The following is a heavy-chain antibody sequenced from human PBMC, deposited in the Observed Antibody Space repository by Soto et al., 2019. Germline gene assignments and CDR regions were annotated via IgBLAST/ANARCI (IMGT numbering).Heavy chain of an antibody. CDR3: AQGGSSGWPDAFDI. CDR1: GGSISSSSYY. J-gene: IGHJ3*02. CDR2: IYYSGST. Sequence: QLQLQESGPGLVKPSETLSLTCTVSGGSISSSSYYWGWIRQPPGKGLEWIGSIYYSGSTYYNPSPKSRGTMSVDTSRNPCSLKLSSVTAADTAVYYCAQGGSSGWPDAFDIWGQGTMVTVSS. D-gene: IGHD6-19*01. V-gene: IGHV4-39*01.